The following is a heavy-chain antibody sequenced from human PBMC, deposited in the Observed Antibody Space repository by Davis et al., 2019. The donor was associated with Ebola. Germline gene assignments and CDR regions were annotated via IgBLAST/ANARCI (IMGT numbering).Heavy chain of an antibody. CDR3: ARQFSSTGAY. J-gene: IGHJ4*02. Sequence: GESLKISCKGSGYSFTSYWIGWVRQMPGKGLEWMGLIYPDDSETRYNPSFEGQVTISADKSLSTAYLQWSSLKASDSAMYYYARQFSSTGAYWGQGTLVTVSS. CDR1: GYSFTSYW. D-gene: IGHD6-19*01. V-gene: IGHV5-51*01. CDR2: IYPDDSET.